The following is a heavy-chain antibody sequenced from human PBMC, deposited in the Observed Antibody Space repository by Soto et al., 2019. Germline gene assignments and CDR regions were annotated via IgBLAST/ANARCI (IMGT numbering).Heavy chain of an antibody. CDR2: ISNSGST. D-gene: IGHD6-13*01. J-gene: IGHJ4*02. Sequence: SETLSLTCTVTGGPISSSGDYWGWVRQTPGKGLEWIGTISNSGSTYYNPSVMSRVTISVDTSKKQFSLRLISVTVEDTAVYYCATSYGNAWYTYWGQGTQVTVSS. V-gene: IGHV4-39*07. CDR1: GGPISSSGDY. CDR3: ATSYGNAWYTY.